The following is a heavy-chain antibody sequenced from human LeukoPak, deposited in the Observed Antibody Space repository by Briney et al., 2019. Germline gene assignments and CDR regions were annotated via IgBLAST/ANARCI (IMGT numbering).Heavy chain of an antibody. Sequence: GGSLRLSSAASGFTFSSYEMNWVRQAPGKGLEWVSYISGGGGTIYYAASVKGRFAISRDNGKNSLYLQMNSLRAEDTAVYYCARDADTYYYDSSTDYWGQGTLVTVFS. CDR2: ISGGGGTI. D-gene: IGHD3-22*01. J-gene: IGHJ4*02. CDR1: GFTFSSYE. V-gene: IGHV3-48*03. CDR3: ARDADTYYYDSSTDY.